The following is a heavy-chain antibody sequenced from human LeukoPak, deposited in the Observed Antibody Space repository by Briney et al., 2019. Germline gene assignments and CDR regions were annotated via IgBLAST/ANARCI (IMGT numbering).Heavy chain of an antibody. V-gene: IGHV3-33*06. D-gene: IGHD2-21*02. CDR3: EKRGDKLDLI. CDR1: GFTFSSYG. Sequence: GGSLRLSCAASGFTFSSYGMHWVRQAPGKGLEWVAVIWYDGSNKYYADSVKGRFTISRDNSKNTVYLQMNSLRAEDTAVYYCEKRGDKLDLIWGQGTLVTVSS. CDR2: IWYDGSNK. J-gene: IGHJ4*02.